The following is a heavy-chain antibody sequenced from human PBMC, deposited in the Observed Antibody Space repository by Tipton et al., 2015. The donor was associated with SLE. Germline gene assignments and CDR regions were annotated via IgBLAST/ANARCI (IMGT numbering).Heavy chain of an antibody. J-gene: IGHJ4*02. CDR1: GGSISSHY. Sequence: TLSLTCSVSGGSISSHYWIWIRQPPGKGLQWIGYISYGGGTNYNPSLKSRVTISVDTAKNQFSLKLTSVTAADTAVYYCASSSWGAFAWVYWGQGTLVTVSS. CDR3: ASSSWGAFAWVY. V-gene: IGHV4-59*08. D-gene: IGHD6-13*01. CDR2: ISYGGGT.